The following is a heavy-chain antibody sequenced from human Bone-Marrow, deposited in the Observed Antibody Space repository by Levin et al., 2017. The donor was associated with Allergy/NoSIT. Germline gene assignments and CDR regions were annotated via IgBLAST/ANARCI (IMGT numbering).Heavy chain of an antibody. J-gene: IGHJ4*02. CDR1: GFIFSNYA. D-gene: IGHD3-22*01. V-gene: IGHV3-23*01. CDR3: AGYDTSAYHSPFDY. CDR2: ISGSGGNT. Sequence: LSLTCAASGFIFSNYAMNWVRQAPGKGLEWVSQISGSGGNTHYADSVKGRFTFSRDNSKNTLYLQMNSLRAEDTAVYYCAGYDTSAYHSPFDYWGQGTPVTVSS.